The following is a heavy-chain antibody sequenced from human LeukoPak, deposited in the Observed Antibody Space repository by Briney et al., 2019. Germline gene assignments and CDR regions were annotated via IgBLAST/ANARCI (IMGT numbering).Heavy chain of an antibody. CDR1: GGSISSYY. J-gene: IGHJ5*02. CDR3: ARDKVVTAIEEGWFDP. CDR2: IYYSGST. D-gene: IGHD2-21*02. V-gene: IGHV4-59*12. Sequence: SETLSLTCTVSGGSISSYYWSWIRQPPGKGLEWIGYIYYSGSTNYSPSLKSRVTISVDTSKNQFSLKLSSLTAADTAVYYCARDKVVTAIEEGWFDPWGQGTLVTVSS.